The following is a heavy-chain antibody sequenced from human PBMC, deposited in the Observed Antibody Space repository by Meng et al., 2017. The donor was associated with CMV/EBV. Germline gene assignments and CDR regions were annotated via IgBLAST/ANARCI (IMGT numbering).Heavy chain of an antibody. CDR3: AREPGYCSSTSCYTSHYYYGMDV. J-gene: IGHJ6*02. CDR1: GFTVSSNY. V-gene: IGHV3-66*02. D-gene: IGHD2-2*02. CDR2: IYSGGST. Sequence: GGSLRLSCAASGFTVSSNYMSWVRQAPGKGLEWVSVIYSGGSTYYADSVKGRFTISRDNSKNTLYLQMNSLRAEDTAVYYCAREPGYCSSTSCYTSHYYYGMDVWGQGTTVTVSS.